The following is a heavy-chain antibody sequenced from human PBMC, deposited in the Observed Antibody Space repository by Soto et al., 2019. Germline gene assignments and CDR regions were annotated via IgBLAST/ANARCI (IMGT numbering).Heavy chain of an antibody. V-gene: IGHV4-59*08. CDR1: GGSISSYF. CDR3: ARRSSSLYAFDI. J-gene: IGHJ3*02. Sequence: QVQLQESGPGLVKPSETLSLTCTVSGGSISSYFWSWIRQPPGKGLEWIGEIYKSGSTDYNPSLKSRFTISADTSKNQFSLRLSSVTAADTAVYYCARRSSSLYAFDIWGQGTMVTVSS. D-gene: IGHD6-13*01. CDR2: IYKSGST.